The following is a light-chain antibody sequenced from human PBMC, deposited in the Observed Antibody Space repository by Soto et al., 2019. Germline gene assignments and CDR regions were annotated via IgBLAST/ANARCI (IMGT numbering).Light chain of an antibody. J-gene: IGKJ2*01. V-gene: IGKV3-20*01. CDR3: QQYGSSPS. CDR1: QSVSSSY. CDR2: GAS. Sequence: EIVLTQSPGTLSLSPGERATISCRASQSVSSSYLAWYQQKPGQAHRLLIYGASSRAPGIPDRFSGSGSGTDFTLTISRLEPEDFAVYYCQQYGSSPSFGQGTKLEIK.